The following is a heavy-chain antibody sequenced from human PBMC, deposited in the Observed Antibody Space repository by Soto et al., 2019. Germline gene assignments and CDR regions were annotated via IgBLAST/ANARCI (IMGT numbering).Heavy chain of an antibody. CDR1: GASISGSTSY. J-gene: IGHJ6*02. CDR3: ARHLMTGPYNYYCNGMDV. V-gene: IGHV4-39*01. D-gene: IGHD3-9*01. CDR2: IHYSRST. Sequence: QLQLQESGPGLMKPSETLSLNCTVSGASISGSTSYWGWIRQPPGKGLVWIGKIHYSRSTYYSPSLKSRVTLSVDTSKNQCSLRLSSVTAADTAVYYCARHLMTGPYNYYCNGMDVWGPGTTVTVS.